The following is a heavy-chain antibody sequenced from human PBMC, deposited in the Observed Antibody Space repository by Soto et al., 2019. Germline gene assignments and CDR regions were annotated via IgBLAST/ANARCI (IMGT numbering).Heavy chain of an antibody. CDR3: ARSPGGSYLD. Sequence: EVQLVESGGGLVQPGGSLRLSCADSGFSFSSYWMHWVRQGPGKGLVWVSRINTDGSSTNYADSVKGRFTISRDNAKNTVYRQMNSLRAEDTAVYYCARSPGGSYLDWGPGTMVTVAS. D-gene: IGHD3-16*01. CDR2: INTDGSST. CDR1: GFSFSSYW. V-gene: IGHV3-74*01. J-gene: IGHJ3*01.